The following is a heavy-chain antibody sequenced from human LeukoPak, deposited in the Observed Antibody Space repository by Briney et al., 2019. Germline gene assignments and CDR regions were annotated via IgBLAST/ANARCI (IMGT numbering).Heavy chain of an antibody. J-gene: IGHJ4*02. CDR2: ISGSGGST. CDR1: GFTFSSYA. CDR3: AKAGAIMVYAKYYFDY. Sequence: PGGSLRLSCAASGFTFSSYAMSWARQAPGKGLEWVSAISGSGGSTYYADSVKGRFTISRDNSKNTLYLQMNSLRAEDTAVYYCAKAGAIMVYAKYYFDYWGQGTLVTVSS. D-gene: IGHD2-8*01. V-gene: IGHV3-23*01.